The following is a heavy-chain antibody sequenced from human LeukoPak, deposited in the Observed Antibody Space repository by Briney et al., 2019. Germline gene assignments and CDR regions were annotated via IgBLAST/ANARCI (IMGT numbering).Heavy chain of an antibody. CDR3: ARLSVGAADY. V-gene: IGHV4-61*01. CDR2: IYYSGST. Sequence: PSETLSLTCTVSGGSVSSGSYYWSWIRQPPGKGLEWIGYIYYSGSTNYNPSLKSRVTISVDTSKNQFSLKLSSVTAADTAMYYCARLSVGAADYWGQGTLVTVSS. CDR1: GGSVSSGSYY. J-gene: IGHJ4*02. D-gene: IGHD1-26*01.